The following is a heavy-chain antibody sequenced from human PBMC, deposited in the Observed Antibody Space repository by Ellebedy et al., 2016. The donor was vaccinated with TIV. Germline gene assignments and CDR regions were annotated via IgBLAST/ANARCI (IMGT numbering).Heavy chain of an antibody. J-gene: IGHJ5*02. CDR1: GYTFTSYG. V-gene: IGHV1-18*01. CDR3: ARGLYSSQLYDP. Sequence: ASVKVSXXASGYTFTSYGISWVRQAPGQGLEWMGWISAYNGNTNYAQKLQGRVTMTTDTSTSTAYMELSSLRSEDTAVYYCARGLYSSQLYDPWGQGTLVTVSS. CDR2: ISAYNGNT. D-gene: IGHD6-13*01.